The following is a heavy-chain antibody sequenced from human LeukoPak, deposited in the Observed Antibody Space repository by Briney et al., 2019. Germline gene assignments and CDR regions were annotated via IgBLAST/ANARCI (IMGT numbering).Heavy chain of an antibody. CDR2: IYHSGST. CDR3: ARGYDYTDEYNWFDP. V-gene: IGHV4-59*12. J-gene: IGHJ5*02. Sequence: SETLSLTCTVSGGSMSSYYWSWIRQPPGKGLEWIGYIYHSGSTSYNPSLKSRVTISVDRSKNQFSLKLSSVTAADTAVYYCARGYDYTDEYNWFDPWGQGTLVTVSS. D-gene: IGHD3-22*01. CDR1: GGSMSSYY.